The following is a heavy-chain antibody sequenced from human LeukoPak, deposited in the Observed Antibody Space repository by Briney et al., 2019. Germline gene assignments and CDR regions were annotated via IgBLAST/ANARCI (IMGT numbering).Heavy chain of an antibody. Sequence: KPSETLSLTCTVSGGSISSYYWSWIRQPPGKRLEWIGHIHYSESTNYNPSLKSRVSISVDMSKNQFSLKLTSVTATDTAVYYCARSGGIASHSWFDPWGQGTLVTVSS. CDR3: ARSGGIASHSWFDP. J-gene: IGHJ5*02. V-gene: IGHV4-59*08. CDR2: IHYSEST. D-gene: IGHD6-13*01. CDR1: GGSISSYY.